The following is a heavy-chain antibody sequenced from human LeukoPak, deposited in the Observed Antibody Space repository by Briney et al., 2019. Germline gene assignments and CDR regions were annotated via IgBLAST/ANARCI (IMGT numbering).Heavy chain of an antibody. Sequence: GGTLRLSCAASGFTFSSYGMSWVRQAPGKGLEWVSAISGSGGSTYYADSVKGRFTISRDNAKNTLYLQMNSLRAEDTAVYYCARSMGGYYDSSGYIDYWGQGTLVTVSS. CDR3: ARSMGGYYDSSGYIDY. CDR1: GFTFSSYG. CDR2: ISGSGGST. V-gene: IGHV3-23*01. J-gene: IGHJ4*02. D-gene: IGHD3-22*01.